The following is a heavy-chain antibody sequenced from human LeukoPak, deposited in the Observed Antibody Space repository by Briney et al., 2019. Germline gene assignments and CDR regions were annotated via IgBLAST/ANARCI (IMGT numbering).Heavy chain of an antibody. CDR2: INQAGSDK. Sequence: GGSLRLSCAASGFTFSSSWMAWVRQTPGKGLEWVANINQAGSDKNYVDSVKGRFTISRDNGKNSLYLQMNSLRAEDTALYYCARDYYTSRSHWGQGTLVIVSS. CDR3: ARDYYTSRSH. D-gene: IGHD3-10*01. CDR1: GFTFSSSW. V-gene: IGHV3-7*01. J-gene: IGHJ4*02.